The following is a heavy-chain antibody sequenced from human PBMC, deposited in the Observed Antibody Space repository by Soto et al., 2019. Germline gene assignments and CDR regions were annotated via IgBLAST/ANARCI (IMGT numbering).Heavy chain of an antibody. V-gene: IGHV3-23*01. D-gene: IGHD1-26*01. CDR1: GFTFSSYA. J-gene: IGHJ4*02. Sequence: EVQLLESGGGLVQPGGSLRLSCAASGFTFSSYAMSWVRQAPGKGLEWVSVIGGSGGGTYYAGSLKGRFTISRDNSKNTLYLQMNSLRAEDTAVYYCATLGATPAFDYWGQGTLVTVSS. CDR2: IGGSGGGT. CDR3: ATLGATPAFDY.